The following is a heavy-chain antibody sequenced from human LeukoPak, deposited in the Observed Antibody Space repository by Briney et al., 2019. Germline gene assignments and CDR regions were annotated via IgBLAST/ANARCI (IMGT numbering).Heavy chain of an antibody. CDR1: GGTFSSHA. V-gene: IGHV1-69*05. Sequence: ASVKVSCKASGGTFSSHAISWVRQAPGQGLEWMGRIIPIFGTANYAQKFQGRVTITTDESTSTAYMELSSLRSEDTAVYYCAREGGYYDSSGYYLRWGQGTLVTVSS. CDR2: IIPIFGTA. CDR3: AREGGYYDSSGYYLR. D-gene: IGHD3-22*01. J-gene: IGHJ4*02.